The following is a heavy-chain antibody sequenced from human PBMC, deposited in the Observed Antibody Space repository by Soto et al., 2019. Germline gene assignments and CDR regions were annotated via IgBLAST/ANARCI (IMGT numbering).Heavy chain of an antibody. V-gene: IGHV4-61*01. CDR3: ARDSSGRHDY. CDR2: IYQSGTT. CDR1: GGSVRSGSYY. Sequence: SETLSLTCSVSGGSVRSGSYYWTWIRQPPGKGLEWIGYIYQSGTTNYNASLKSRVTISIDTSKNQFFLKLNSVTAADTAVYYCARDSSGRHDYWGQGTQVTVSS. D-gene: IGHD3-22*01. J-gene: IGHJ4*02.